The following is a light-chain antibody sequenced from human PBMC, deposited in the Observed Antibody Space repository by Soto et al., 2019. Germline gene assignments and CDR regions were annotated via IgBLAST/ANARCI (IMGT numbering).Light chain of an antibody. CDR2: DAS. CDR1: QSVTTY. Sequence: EVVFTQSPATLSLSPGERATLSCTASQSVTTYLAWYQQKPGQAPRLLIYDASTRATGIPATFSGSGSGTEFALTLSSPEPEDFAIYYCHRRINWPTGVPFGPWTKVDMK. V-gene: IGKV3-11*01. CDR3: HRRINWPTGVP. J-gene: IGKJ3*01.